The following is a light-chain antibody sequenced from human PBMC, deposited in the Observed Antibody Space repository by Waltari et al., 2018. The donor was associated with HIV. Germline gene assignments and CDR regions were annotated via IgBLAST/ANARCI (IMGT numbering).Light chain of an antibody. J-gene: IGLJ2*01. CDR1: NYNIGRYD. V-gene: IGLV1-36*01. CDR3: SGWDDRHEAVV. Sequence: QSALTHQPSVSRPVGQTVTLSCPGHNYNIGRYDVGWYQQISHGAPKTVMSENSLPSVTPARFSGSNAGETASSTCSGLQAGDEDDCDCSGWDDRHEAVVFGGGTKLTVL. CDR2: SEN.